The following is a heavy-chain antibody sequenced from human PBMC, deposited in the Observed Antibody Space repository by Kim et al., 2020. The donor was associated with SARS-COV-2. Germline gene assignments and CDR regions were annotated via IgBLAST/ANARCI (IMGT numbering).Heavy chain of an antibody. CDR1: GCTFSSYW. J-gene: IGHJ3*02. Sequence: GGSLRLACAESGCTFSSYWMTLVRQAPGKGLEWVANIKQDGNQKYYVDTVKGRFTISRDNAQNSLYLKMNSLRAEDMPVHYCSSDGYLDSSGKDALDILG. V-gene: IGHV3-7*01. CDR2: IKQDGNQK. D-gene: IGHD6-19*01. CDR3: SSDGYLDSSGKDALDI.